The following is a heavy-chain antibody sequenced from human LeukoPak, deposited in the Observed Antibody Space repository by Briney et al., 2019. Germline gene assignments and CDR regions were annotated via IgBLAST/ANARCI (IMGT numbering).Heavy chain of an antibody. CDR1: GFTFSSYA. CDR3: AKDAPVNIVVVPAANS. V-gene: IGHV3-23*01. D-gene: IGHD2-2*01. J-gene: IGHJ4*02. CDR2: ISGSGGST. Sequence: GGSLRLSCAASGFTFSSYAMSWVRQAPGKGLEWVSAISGSGGSTYYADSVKGRFTISRDNSKNTLYLQMNSLRAEDTPVYYCAKDAPVNIVVVPAANSWGQGTLVTVSS.